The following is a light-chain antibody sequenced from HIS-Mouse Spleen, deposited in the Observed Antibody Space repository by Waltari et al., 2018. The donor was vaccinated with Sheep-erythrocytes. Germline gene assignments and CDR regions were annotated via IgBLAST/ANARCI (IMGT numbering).Light chain of an antibody. CDR3: QVWDSSSDHVV. CDR2: DDS. V-gene: IGLV3-1*01. CDR1: KLGDKY. J-gene: IGLJ2*01. Sequence: SYELTQPPSVSVSPGQTARITCSGDKLGDKYACWYQQKPGQSPVLVGYDDSDRPSGIPERVSGSNSGNTATLTISRVEAGDEADYYCQVWDSSSDHVVFGGGTKLTVL.